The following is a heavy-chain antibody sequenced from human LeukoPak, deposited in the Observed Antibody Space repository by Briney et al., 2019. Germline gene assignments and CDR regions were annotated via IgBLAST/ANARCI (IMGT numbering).Heavy chain of an antibody. D-gene: IGHD3-22*01. CDR1: GGSMSNSSYY. V-gene: IGHV4-39*01. Sequence: SETLSLTCTVSGGSMSNSSYYWGWIRQPPGKGLEWIGSIYYTGSTYYNPSFKSRITISVGTSKNQFSLKVISVTAADTAVYYCARGSYDSSDFEYFHHWGQGTLVTVSS. J-gene: IGHJ1*01. CDR2: IYYTGST. CDR3: ARGSYDSSDFEYFHH.